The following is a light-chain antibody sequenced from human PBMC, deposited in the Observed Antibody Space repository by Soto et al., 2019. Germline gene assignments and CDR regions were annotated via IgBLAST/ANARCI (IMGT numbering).Light chain of an antibody. V-gene: IGKV3-20*01. Sequence: EIVLTQSPGTLSLSPGERATLSCRASQSVTSSYLAWYQQRPGQAPRLLMYGASSRATGIPDRFSGSGSGTDFTLTISRLEPEDFAVYYCQQYSSSPLTFGQETKVEI. CDR2: GAS. CDR3: QQYSSSPLT. J-gene: IGKJ1*01. CDR1: QSVTSSY.